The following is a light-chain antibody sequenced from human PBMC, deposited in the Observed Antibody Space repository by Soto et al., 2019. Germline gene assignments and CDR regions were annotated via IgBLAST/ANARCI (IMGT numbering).Light chain of an antibody. CDR3: QQYGSSPPIT. Sequence: EIVLTHSPGTLSLSPCEWATLSWSAGQSVSSSQLAWYQQKPGQAPRLLVYGASSRATGIPERFSGSVSETDFTLTISRLEPEDFAVYYCQQYGSSPPITFGQGTRLEIK. J-gene: IGKJ5*01. V-gene: IGKV3-20*01. CDR2: GAS. CDR1: QSVSSSQ.